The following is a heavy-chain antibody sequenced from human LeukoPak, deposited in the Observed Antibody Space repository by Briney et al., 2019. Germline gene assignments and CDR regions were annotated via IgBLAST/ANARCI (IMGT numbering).Heavy chain of an antibody. CDR3: ARGLPDSSSWYMGPKGKGWFDP. J-gene: IGHJ5*02. Sequence: SETLSLTCTVSGGSISSYYWSWIRQPPGKGLEWIGYIYYSGSTNYNPSLKSRVTISVDTSKNQFSLKLSSVTAADTAVYYCARGLPDSSSWYMGPKGKGWFDPWGQGTLVTVSS. V-gene: IGHV4-59*01. D-gene: IGHD6-13*01. CDR1: GGSISSYY. CDR2: IYYSGST.